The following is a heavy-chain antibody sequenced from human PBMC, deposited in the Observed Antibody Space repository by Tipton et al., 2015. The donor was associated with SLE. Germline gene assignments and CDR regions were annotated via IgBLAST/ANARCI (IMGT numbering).Heavy chain of an antibody. J-gene: IGHJ4*02. CDR3: ARGNSGFDY. D-gene: IGHD1-1*01. Sequence: TLSLTCTVSGGSISSGDYYWSWIRQPPGKGLEWIGYIYYTGSTYCNPSLKSRVTISVDTSKNQFSLTLTSVTAADTAVYYCARGNSGFDYWGQGNLVTVSS. CDR2: IYYTGST. V-gene: IGHV4-30-4*01. CDR1: GGSISSGDYY.